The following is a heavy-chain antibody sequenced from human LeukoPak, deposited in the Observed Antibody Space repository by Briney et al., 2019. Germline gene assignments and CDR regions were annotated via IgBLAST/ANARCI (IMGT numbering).Heavy chain of an antibody. D-gene: IGHD2-8*01. Sequence: PGGSLRLSCAASGLTFSSHAMSWVRQAPGKGLEWVSAISGSGGNTYYADSVKGRFTISRDNSKDTLYLQMNSLRVEDTAVYYSSNNEWHWGQGTLVTVSS. V-gene: IGHV3-23*01. CDR1: GLTFSSHA. CDR3: SNNEWH. J-gene: IGHJ1*01. CDR2: ISGSGGNT.